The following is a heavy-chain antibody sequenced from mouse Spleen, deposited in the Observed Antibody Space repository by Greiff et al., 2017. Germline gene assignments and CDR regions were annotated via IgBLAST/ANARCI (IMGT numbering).Heavy chain of an antibody. Sequence: QVQLQQSGAELVRPGASVKLSCKASGYTFTDYYINWVKRRPGQGLEWIARIYPGSGNTYYNEKFKGKATLTAEKSSSTAYMQLSSLTSEDSAVYFCARGYYYGSSPLYFDYWGQGTTLTVSS. D-gene: IGHD1-1*01. J-gene: IGHJ2*01. V-gene: IGHV1-76*01. CDR2: IYPGSGNT. CDR1: GYTFTDYY. CDR3: ARGYYYGSSPLYFDY.